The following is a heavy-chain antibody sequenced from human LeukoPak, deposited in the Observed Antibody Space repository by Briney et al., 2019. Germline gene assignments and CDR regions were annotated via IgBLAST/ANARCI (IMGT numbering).Heavy chain of an antibody. J-gene: IGHJ4*02. CDR2: IWYDGSNK. CDR1: GFTFSSYG. Sequence: GGSLRLSCAAYGFTFSSYGMHWVRQAPGKELEWVAIIWYDGSNKYYADSVKGRFTISRDNSKNTLYLQMNSLRAEDTAVCYCANSFYYDSSGLGIEYWGQGTLVTVSS. V-gene: IGHV3-33*06. CDR3: ANSFYYDSSGLGIEY. D-gene: IGHD3-22*01.